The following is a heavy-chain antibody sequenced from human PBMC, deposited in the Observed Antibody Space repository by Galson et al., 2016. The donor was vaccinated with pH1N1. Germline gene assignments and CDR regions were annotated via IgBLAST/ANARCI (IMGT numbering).Heavy chain of an antibody. V-gene: IGHV3-53*01. Sequence: SLRLSCAASGFSVSDKYMSWVRQAPGKGMEWVSIIYSGGNTYYADSVKGRFTISRDNSKKTLYLQMNGLRAEDTAVYYCARYHYYDDNGYLGWLDPWGQGTLVTVSS. CDR3: ARYHYYDDNGYLGWLDP. CDR2: IYSGGNT. J-gene: IGHJ5*02. D-gene: IGHD3-22*01. CDR1: GFSVSDKY.